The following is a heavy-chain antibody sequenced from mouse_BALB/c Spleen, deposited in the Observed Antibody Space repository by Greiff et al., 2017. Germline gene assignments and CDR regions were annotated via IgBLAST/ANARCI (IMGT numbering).Heavy chain of an antibody. CDR3: ARGNYLFDY. CDR1: GYTFTSYV. V-gene: IGHV1-14*01. Sequence: EVKVVESGPELVKPGASVKMSCKASGYTFTSYVMHWVKQKPGQGLEWIGYINPYNDGTKYNEKFKGKATLTSDKSSSTAYMELSSLTSEDSAVYYCARGNYLFDYWGQGTTLTVSS. D-gene: IGHD2-1*01. CDR2: INPYNDGT. J-gene: IGHJ2*01.